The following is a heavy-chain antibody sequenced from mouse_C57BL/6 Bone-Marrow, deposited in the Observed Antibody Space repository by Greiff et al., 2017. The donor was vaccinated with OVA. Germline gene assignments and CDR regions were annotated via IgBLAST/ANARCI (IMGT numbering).Heavy chain of an antibody. CDR3: ARGATVSYAMDY. V-gene: IGHV1-47*01. J-gene: IGHJ4*01. Sequence: VKLLESGAELVKPGASVKMSCKASGYTFTTYPIEWMKQNHGKSLEWIGNFYPYNDDTKYNEKFKGKATLTVEKSSSTVYLELSRLTSDDSAVYYCARGATVSYAMDYWGQGTSGTVSS. CDR1: GYTFTTYP. CDR2: FYPYNDDT. D-gene: IGHD1-1*01.